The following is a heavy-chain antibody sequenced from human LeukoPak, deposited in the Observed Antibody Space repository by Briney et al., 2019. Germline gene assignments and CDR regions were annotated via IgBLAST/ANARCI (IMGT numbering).Heavy chain of an antibody. J-gene: IGHJ4*02. V-gene: IGHV4-59*01. D-gene: IGHD1-1*01. Sequence: SGTLSLTCTVSGDSISSYYWSWIRQPPGKGLEWIGHIYYSGSTSYNPSLKSRVSISVDTSKNQFSLKLSSVTAADTAVYYCARDYNPTNFWGQGTLVTVSS. CDR1: GDSISSYY. CDR2: IYYSGST. CDR3: ARDYNPTNF.